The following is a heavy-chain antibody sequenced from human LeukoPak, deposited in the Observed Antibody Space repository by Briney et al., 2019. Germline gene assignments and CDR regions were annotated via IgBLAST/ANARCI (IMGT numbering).Heavy chain of an antibody. J-gene: IGHJ4*02. V-gene: IGHV3-30-3*01. CDR1: GFTFSTYA. CDR3: ASQKPHPVRYYFDSSGAIDY. Sequence: PGRSLRLSCAASGFTFSTYAMHWVRQSPGKGLEWVAVISYDASNKYYADSVKGRFTISRDNSKNTLYLQMNSLRAEDTAVYYCASQKPHPVRYYFDSSGAIDYWGQGTLVTVSS. D-gene: IGHD3-22*01. CDR2: ISYDASNK.